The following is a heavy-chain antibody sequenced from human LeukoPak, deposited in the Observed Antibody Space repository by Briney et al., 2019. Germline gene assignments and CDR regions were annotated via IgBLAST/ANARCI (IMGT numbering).Heavy chain of an antibody. D-gene: IGHD3-22*01. CDR2: ISGSGANT. CDR1: GFTFSSYA. Sequence: PGGSLRLSCVVSGFTFSSYAMSWVRQAPGKGLEWVSAISGSGANTYFADSVKGRFTISRDNSKNTVYLQMKSLRAEDTAEYFCAKDGYYYDSSGYYDGGYFDYWGQGTLVTVSS. V-gene: IGHV3-23*01. CDR3: AKDGYYYDSSGYYDGGYFDY. J-gene: IGHJ4*02.